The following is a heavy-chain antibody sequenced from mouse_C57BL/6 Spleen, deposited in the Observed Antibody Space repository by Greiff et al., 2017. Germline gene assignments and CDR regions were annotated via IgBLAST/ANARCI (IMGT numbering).Heavy chain of an antibody. V-gene: IGHV1-72*01. Sequence: VQLQQPGAELVKPGASVKLSCKASGYTFTSYWMHWVKQRPGRGLEWIGRIDPNSGGTKYNEKFKSKATLTVDKPSSTAYMQRSSLTSEDSAVYYCAREVEKTAQVHFAYWGQGTLVTVSA. D-gene: IGHD3-2*02. CDR1: GYTFTSYW. CDR2: IDPNSGGT. J-gene: IGHJ3*01. CDR3: AREVEKTAQVHFAY.